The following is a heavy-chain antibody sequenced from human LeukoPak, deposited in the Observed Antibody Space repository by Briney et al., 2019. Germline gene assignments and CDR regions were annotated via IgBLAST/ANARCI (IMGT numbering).Heavy chain of an antibody. J-gene: IGHJ6*02. D-gene: IGHD4-17*01. CDR1: GFTFSSYW. Sequence: GGSLRLSCAASGFTFSSYWMSWVRQAPGKGLEWVSTISGSGGSTSYADSVKGRLTISRDNSKNTLFLQMISLRAEDTTVYFCARTTVTDYYFYYAMDVWGQGTTVTVSS. CDR3: ARTTVTDYYFYYAMDV. CDR2: ISGSGGST. V-gene: IGHV3-23*01.